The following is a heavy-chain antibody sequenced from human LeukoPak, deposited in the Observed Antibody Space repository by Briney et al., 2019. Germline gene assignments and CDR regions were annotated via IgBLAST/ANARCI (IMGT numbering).Heavy chain of an antibody. V-gene: IGHV4-34*01. CDR2: INHSGST. Sequence: SETLSLTCAVYGGSFSGYYWSWIRQPPGKGLEWIGEINHSGSTNYNPSLKSRVTISVDTSKNQFSLKLSSVTAADTAVYYCARHPPHYDFWSGSPVGKAFDIWGQGTMVTVSS. CDR1: GGSFSGYY. CDR3: ARHPPHYDFWSGSPVGKAFDI. D-gene: IGHD3-3*01. J-gene: IGHJ3*02.